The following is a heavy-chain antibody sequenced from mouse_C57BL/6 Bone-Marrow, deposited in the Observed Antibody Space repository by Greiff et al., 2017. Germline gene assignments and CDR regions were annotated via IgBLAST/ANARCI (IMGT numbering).Heavy chain of an antibody. CDR3: ARRGDYTWFAY. D-gene: IGHD2-4*01. CDR2: IYPSDSET. Sequence: QVQLQQPGAELVRPGSSVKLSCKASGYTFTSYWMDWVKQRPGQGLEWIGNIYPSDSETHYNQKFKDKATLTVDKSSSTAYMQRSSLTSEDSAVYYCARRGDYTWFAYWGQGTLVTVSA. J-gene: IGHJ3*01. CDR1: GYTFTSYW. V-gene: IGHV1-61*01.